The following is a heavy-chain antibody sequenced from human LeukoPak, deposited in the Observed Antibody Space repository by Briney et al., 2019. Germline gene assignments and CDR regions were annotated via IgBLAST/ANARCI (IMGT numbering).Heavy chain of an antibody. CDR3: ARLSGYYYDLPGWFDS. V-gene: IGHV4-39*01. Sequence: SETLSLTCSVSGGSINTINTFRGWIRQPPGKGLEWIGEVNHSGSTNYNPSLKSRVTISVDTSKNQFSLKLASVTAADTAVYYCARLSGYYYDLPGWFDSWGQGTLVTVSS. D-gene: IGHD3-22*01. J-gene: IGHJ5*01. CDR1: GGSINTINTF. CDR2: VNHSGST.